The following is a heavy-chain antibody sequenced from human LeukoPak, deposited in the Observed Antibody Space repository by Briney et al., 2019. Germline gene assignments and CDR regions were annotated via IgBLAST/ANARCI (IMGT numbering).Heavy chain of an antibody. V-gene: IGHV3-30*04. CDR3: ARGDLGIWFGEYCFDY. D-gene: IGHD3-10*01. CDR1: GFTFSSYA. Sequence: GGSLRLSCAASGFTFSSYAMHWVRQAPGKGLEWVAVISYDGSDKYYADSVKGRFTISRDNSKNTLYLQLNSLRAEDTALYYCARGDLGIWFGEYCFDYWGQGTLVTVSS. J-gene: IGHJ4*02. CDR2: ISYDGSDK.